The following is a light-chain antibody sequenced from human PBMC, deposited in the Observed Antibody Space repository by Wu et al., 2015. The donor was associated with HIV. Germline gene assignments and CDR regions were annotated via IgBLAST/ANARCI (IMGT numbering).Light chain of an antibody. CDR2: DAS. CDR3: QQSYSTPWT. CDR1: QGISSA. Sequence: AIQLTQSPSSLSASVGDRVTITCRASQGISSALAWYQQKPGKAPKLLIYDASSLESGVPSRFRGSGSGTDFTLTISSLQPEDFASYYCQQSYSTPWTFGQGTKVEIK. J-gene: IGKJ1*01. V-gene: IGKV1-13*02.